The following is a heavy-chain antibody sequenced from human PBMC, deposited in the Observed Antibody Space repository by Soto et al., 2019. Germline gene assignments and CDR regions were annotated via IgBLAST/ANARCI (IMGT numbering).Heavy chain of an antibody. CDR2: INHSGST. D-gene: IGHD5-18*01. Sequence: QVQLQQWGAGLLKPSETLSLTCAVYGGSFSGYYWSWIRQPPGKGLEWIGEINHSGSTNYNPSLKSRVTIPVATSKNQFSLKLSSVTAADTAVYYCARDFFTGWWLVASPPNGGETAGGGAWFDPWGQGTLVTVSS. V-gene: IGHV4-34*01. CDR3: ARDFFTGWWLVASPPNGGETAGGGAWFDP. CDR1: GGSFSGYY. J-gene: IGHJ5*02.